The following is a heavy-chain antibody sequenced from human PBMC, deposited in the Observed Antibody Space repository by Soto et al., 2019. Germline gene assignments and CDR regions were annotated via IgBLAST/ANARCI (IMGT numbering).Heavy chain of an antibody. CDR2: ISQSGNT. J-gene: IGHJ4*02. V-gene: IGHV4-34*01. Sequence: LSLTCSIYSGSFSGYYWSWIRQPPGKGLEWIGEISQSGNTNYSPSLKSRVSISIDTSKKQFSLNLASVSAADTAVYYCARAPKVSGSSQTRPDFWGQGXLVTVSS. CDR1: SGSFSGYY. D-gene: IGHD6-6*01. CDR3: ARAPKVSGSSQTRPDF.